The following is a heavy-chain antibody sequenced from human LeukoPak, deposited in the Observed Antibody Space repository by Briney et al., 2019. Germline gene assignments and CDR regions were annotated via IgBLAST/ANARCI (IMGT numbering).Heavy chain of an antibody. J-gene: IGHJ6*02. D-gene: IGHD2-15*01. CDR1: VYSFSSYK. CDR2: MIANSGNT. V-gene: IGHV1-8*01. Sequence: ASAKVSCMAPVYSFSSYKTYWVRPTIRQRLEWMCQMIANSGNTGYAQKFQGRVTMTRNTSISTAYMELSRLRSEDTAVYYCARVVLLLDYYYGMDVWGQGTTVTVS. CDR3: ARVVLLLDYYYGMDV.